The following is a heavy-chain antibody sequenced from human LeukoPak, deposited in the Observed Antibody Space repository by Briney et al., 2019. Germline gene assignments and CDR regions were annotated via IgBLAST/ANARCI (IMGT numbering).Heavy chain of an antibody. CDR1: GFALSTRGVG. CDR2: IYWDDDK. V-gene: IGHV2-5*02. J-gene: IGHJ4*02. D-gene: IGHD3-10*01. Sequence: SGPTLVKPTQTLTLTFTFSGFALSTRGVGVGWIRQPPRKALEWLALIYWDDDKRYSASLKSRLTITNDTSKNQVVLTVTNMDPVDTASYYCAHRGGFDRSGHYFAYWGQGTLVTVSS. CDR3: AHRGGFDRSGHYFAY.